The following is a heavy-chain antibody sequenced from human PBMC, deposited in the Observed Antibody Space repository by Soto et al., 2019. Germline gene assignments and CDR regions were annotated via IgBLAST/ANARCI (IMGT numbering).Heavy chain of an antibody. J-gene: IGHJ6*03. V-gene: IGHV3-48*01. CDR2: ISSSSTI. CDR3: ARDLVVVAADYYYYYMDV. D-gene: IGHD2-15*01. CDR1: GFTFSSYS. Sequence: GGSLRLSCAASGFTFSSYSMNWVRQAPGKGLEWVSYISSSSTIYYADSVKGRFTISRDNAKNSLYLQMNSLRAEDTAVYYCARDLVVVAADYYYYYMDVWGKGTTVTVSS.